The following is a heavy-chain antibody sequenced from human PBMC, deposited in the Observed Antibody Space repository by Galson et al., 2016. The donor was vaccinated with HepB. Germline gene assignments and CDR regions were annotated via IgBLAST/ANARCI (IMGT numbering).Heavy chain of an antibody. J-gene: IGHJ5*02. CDR3: ARDWGSSGWYNWFDP. CDR2: ISYGYSI. V-gene: IGHV3-30*04. CDR1: GFSFSDYA. D-gene: IGHD6-19*01. Sequence: SLRLSCAASGFSFSDYAIHWVRQAPGKGPEWLSIISYGYSIYYADSVKGRFTISRDNSKNTVYLQMNSLRPEDTALYYCARDWGSSGWYNWFDPWGQGTLVTVSS.